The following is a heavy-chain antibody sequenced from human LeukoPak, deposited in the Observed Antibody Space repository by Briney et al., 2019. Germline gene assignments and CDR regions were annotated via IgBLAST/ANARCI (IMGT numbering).Heavy chain of an antibody. CDR1: GGSFSGYY. Sequence: SETLSLTCAVYGGSFSGYYWSWIRQPPGKGLEWIGEINHSGSANYNPSLKSRVTISVDTSKNQFSLKLTSVTAADTAVYYCARGIGTSYDSSRDAFDIWGQGTMVTVSS. CDR2: INHSGSA. J-gene: IGHJ3*02. CDR3: ARGIGTSYDSSRDAFDI. D-gene: IGHD3-22*01. V-gene: IGHV4-34*01.